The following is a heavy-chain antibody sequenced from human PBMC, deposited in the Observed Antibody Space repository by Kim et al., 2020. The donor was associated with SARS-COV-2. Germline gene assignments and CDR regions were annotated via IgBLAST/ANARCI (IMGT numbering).Heavy chain of an antibody. CDR2: IIPIFGTA. J-gene: IGHJ3*02. CDR1: GGTFSSYA. Sequence: SVKVSCKASGGTFSSYAISWVRQAPGQGLEWMGGIIPIFGTANYAQKFQGRVTITADESTSTAYMELSSLRSEDTAVYYCARAGEYYYDSSGYHDAFDIWGQGTMVTVSS. CDR3: ARAGEYYYDSSGYHDAFDI. V-gene: IGHV1-69*13. D-gene: IGHD3-22*01.